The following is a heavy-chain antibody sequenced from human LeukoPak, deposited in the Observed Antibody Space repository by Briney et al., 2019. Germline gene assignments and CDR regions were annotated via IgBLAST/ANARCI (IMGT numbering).Heavy chain of an antibody. D-gene: IGHD6-13*01. V-gene: IGHV1-69*04. Sequence: GASVKVSCKASGGTFSSYAISWVRQAPGQGLEWMGRIIPILGIANYAQKFQGRVTIAADKSTSTAYMELSSLRSEDTAVYYRARTFDSGLVAAFDYWGQGTLVTVSS. CDR3: ARTFDSGLVAAFDY. J-gene: IGHJ4*02. CDR1: GGTFSSYA. CDR2: IIPILGIA.